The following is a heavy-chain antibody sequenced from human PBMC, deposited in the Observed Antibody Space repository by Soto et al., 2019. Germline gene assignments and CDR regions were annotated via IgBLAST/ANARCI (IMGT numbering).Heavy chain of an antibody. Sequence: ASVKVSCKASGGTFSSYTISWVRQAPGQGLEWMGRIIPILGIANYAQKFQGRVTITADKSTSTAYMELSSLRSEDTAVYYCVVARGDYSNSKVDYWGQGTLVTVSS. J-gene: IGHJ4*02. CDR3: VVARGDYSNSKVDY. CDR1: GGTFSSYT. V-gene: IGHV1-69*02. D-gene: IGHD4-4*01. CDR2: IIPILGIA.